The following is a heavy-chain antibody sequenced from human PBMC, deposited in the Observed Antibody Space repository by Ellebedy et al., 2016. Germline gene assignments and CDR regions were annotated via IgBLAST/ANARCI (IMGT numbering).Heavy chain of an antibody. CDR3: ARAPHCGGGTCSGYSYNGMDV. V-gene: IGHV3-33*01. Sequence: GESLKISXAASGFTFSSYGMHWVRQAPGKGLEWVGLIWYDGSHKYFTDSVKGRFTTSRDNAKNSLYLQMDSLRANDTAVYYCARAPHCGGGTCSGYSYNGMDVWGQGTTVTVSS. CDR2: IWYDGSHK. CDR1: GFTFSSYG. D-gene: IGHD2-15*01. J-gene: IGHJ6*02.